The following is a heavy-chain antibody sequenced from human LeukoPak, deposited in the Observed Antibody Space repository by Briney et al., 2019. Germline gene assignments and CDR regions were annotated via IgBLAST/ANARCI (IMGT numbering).Heavy chain of an antibody. CDR1: GLTFSNAW. D-gene: IGHD3-9*01. J-gene: IGHJ4*02. CDR3: TTVTGYFDWLPKGEY. V-gene: IGHV3-15*01. Sequence: GGSLRLSCAASGLTFSNAWMSWVRQAPGKGLEWVGRIKSKTDGGTTDYAAPVKGRFTISRDDSKNTLYLQMNSLKTEDTAVYYCTTVTGYFDWLPKGEYWGQGTLVTVSS. CDR2: IKSKTDGGTT.